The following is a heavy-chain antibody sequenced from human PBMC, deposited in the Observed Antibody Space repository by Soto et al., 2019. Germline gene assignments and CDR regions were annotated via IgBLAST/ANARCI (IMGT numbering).Heavy chain of an antibody. V-gene: IGHV4-61*01. CDR3: ARGKYDYVWGSYRYSPYYFDY. Sequence: QVQLQESGPGLVKPSETLSLTCTVSGGSVSSGSYYWSWIRQPPGKGLEWIGYIYYSGSTNYNPSLKSRVTISVDTSKNQFSLKLSSVTAADTAVYYCARGKYDYVWGSYRYSPYYFDYWGQGTLVTVSS. J-gene: IGHJ4*02. CDR1: GGSVSSGSYY. D-gene: IGHD3-16*02. CDR2: IYYSGST.